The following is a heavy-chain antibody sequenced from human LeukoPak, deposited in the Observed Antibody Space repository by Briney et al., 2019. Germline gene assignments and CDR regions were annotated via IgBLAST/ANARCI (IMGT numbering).Heavy chain of an antibody. J-gene: IGHJ4*02. CDR2: IYPGDSDT. D-gene: IGHD1-1*01. V-gene: IGHV5-51*01. Sequence: PGESLKISCKGSGYSFTTYWIGWVRQMPGKGLEWMGIIYPGDSDTRYSPSFQGRVTISADKSISAAYLQWSSLKASDTAMYYCARHERSTTGSLLYDNWGQGTLVTVSS. CDR3: ARHERSTTGSLLYDN. CDR1: GYSFTTYW.